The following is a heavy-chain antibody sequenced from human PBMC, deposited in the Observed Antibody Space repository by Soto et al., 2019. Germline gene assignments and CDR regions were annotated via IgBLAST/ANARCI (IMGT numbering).Heavy chain of an antibody. D-gene: IGHD3-22*01. Sequence: GESLKISCKGSGYSFTSYWISWVRQMPGKGLELMGRIDLRDSHTNYSPPFQGRVTISADKSISTAYLQWSSLKASDTAMYFCARGDYYDSSGYYSDYWGQGTLVTVSS. CDR2: IDLRDSHT. V-gene: IGHV5-10-1*01. CDR1: GYSFTSYW. CDR3: ARGDYYDSSGYYSDY. J-gene: IGHJ4*02.